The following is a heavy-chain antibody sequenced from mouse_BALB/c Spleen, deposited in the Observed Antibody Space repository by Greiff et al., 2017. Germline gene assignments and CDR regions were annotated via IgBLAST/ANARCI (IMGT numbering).Heavy chain of an antibody. CDR3: ARDGYDGAWFAY. J-gene: IGHJ3*01. CDR1: GFSLTSYG. D-gene: IGHD2-2*01. V-gene: IGHV2-9*02. Sequence: VQGVESGPGLVAPSQSLSITCTVSGFSLTSYGVHWVRQPPGKGLEWLGVIWAGGSTNYNSALMSRLSISKDNSKSQVFLKMNSLQTDDTAMYYCARDGYDGAWFAYWGQGTLVTVSA. CDR2: IWAGGST.